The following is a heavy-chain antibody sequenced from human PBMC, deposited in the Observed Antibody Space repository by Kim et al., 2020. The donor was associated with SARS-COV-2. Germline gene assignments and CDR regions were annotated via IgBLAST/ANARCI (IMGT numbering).Heavy chain of an antibody. CDR1: GYTFINYY. CDR2: INPSDGST. D-gene: IGHD3-3*02. CDR3: ARVRGIFISGDYRRSRYFDY. V-gene: IGHV1-46*01. Sequence: ASVKVSCKASGYTFINYYIHWVRQAPGQGLEWMRIINPSDGSTNYAPKFQGRLTMTRDTSTSTVYMQVSSLRSDDTAVYYCARVRGIFISGDYRRSRYFDYWGQGTLVTVSS. J-gene: IGHJ4*01.